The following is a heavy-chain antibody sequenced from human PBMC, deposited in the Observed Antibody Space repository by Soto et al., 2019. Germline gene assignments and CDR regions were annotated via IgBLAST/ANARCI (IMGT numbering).Heavy chain of an antibody. Sequence: QVQLVQSGAEVRKPGASVKVSCNVTGYTFSGHYLHWVRQAPGQGLEWMGWINPKSGGTNYAQKFQDRVTMTADTSGSAASMELTSLRYDDTAGFYCARGLYSSPAYFLDSGGQGTLVTVSS. CDR3: ARGLYSSPAYFLDS. CDR2: INPKSGGT. V-gene: IGHV1-2*02. D-gene: IGHD6-13*01. J-gene: IGHJ4*02. CDR1: GYTFSGHY.